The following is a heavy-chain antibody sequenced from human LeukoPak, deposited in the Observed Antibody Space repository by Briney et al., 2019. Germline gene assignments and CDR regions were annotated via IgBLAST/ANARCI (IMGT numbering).Heavy chain of an antibody. CDR2: INHSGST. D-gene: IGHD7-27*01. V-gene: IGHV4-39*07. CDR3: ARLATNSWGN. J-gene: IGHJ4*02. CDR1: GDSISTSNSY. Sequence: SETLSLTCTVSGDSISTSNSYWGWIRQPPGKGLEWIGEINHSGSTNYNPSLKSRVTISVDTSKNQFSLKLSSVTAADTAVYYCARLATNSWGNWGQGTLVTVSS.